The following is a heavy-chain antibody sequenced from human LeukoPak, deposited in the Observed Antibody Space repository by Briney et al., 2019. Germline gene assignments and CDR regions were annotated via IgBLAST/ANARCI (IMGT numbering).Heavy chain of an antibody. CDR2: ISSSSSTI. V-gene: IGHV3-48*04. CDR3: ARDRGDTSFDY. Sequence: GGSLRLSCAAAGLTFRSYAMHWVRQAPGKGLEWVSYISSSSSTIYYADSVKGRFTITRDNAKNTLCLEMNSLRAEDTALYYCARDRGDTSFDYWGQGTLVTVSS. D-gene: IGHD3-10*01. CDR1: GLTFRSYA. J-gene: IGHJ4*02.